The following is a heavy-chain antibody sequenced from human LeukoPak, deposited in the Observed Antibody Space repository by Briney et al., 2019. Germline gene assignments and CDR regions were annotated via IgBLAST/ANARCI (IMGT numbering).Heavy chain of an antibody. Sequence: GASVKVSCKAAGYTFTGYDMFWVRQAPGQGLEWMGRINPNSGGTNYAQKFQGRVTMTRDTSISTAYMELSRLRSDDTAVYYCARGYCSGGSCYSVENWFDPWGQGTLVTVSS. CDR2: INPNSGGT. J-gene: IGHJ5*02. D-gene: IGHD2-15*01. CDR3: ARGYCSGGSCYSVENWFDP. V-gene: IGHV1-2*06. CDR1: GYTFTGYD.